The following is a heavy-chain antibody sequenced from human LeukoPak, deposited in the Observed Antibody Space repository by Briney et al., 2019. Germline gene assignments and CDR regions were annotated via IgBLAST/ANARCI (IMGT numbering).Heavy chain of an antibody. V-gene: IGHV4-59*01. CDR3: ARVSGYSRPFDY. CDR1: GGSISSYY. CDR2: IYYSGST. D-gene: IGHD5-18*01. J-gene: IGHJ4*02. Sequence: PSETLSLTCTVSGGSISSYYWSWIRQPPGKGLEWIGYIYYSGSTNYNPSLKSRVTISVDTSKNQFSLKLSSVTAADTAVYYCARVSGYSRPFDYWGQGTLVTVSS.